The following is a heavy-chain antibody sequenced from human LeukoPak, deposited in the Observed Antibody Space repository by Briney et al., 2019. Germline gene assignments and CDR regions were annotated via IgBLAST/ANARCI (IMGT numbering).Heavy chain of an antibody. D-gene: IGHD5-12*01. J-gene: IGHJ3*02. Sequence: GASVKVSCKASGYTFIAKYMHWVRQAPGQGLEWMVWINPNSGGTNYAPEFQGRVIMTRDTSISTAYMEMRRLRSDDTAVYYCAITSWATLNAFDIWGQGTVVTVSP. CDR2: INPNSGGT. V-gene: IGHV1-2*02. CDR1: GYTFIAKY. CDR3: AITSWATLNAFDI.